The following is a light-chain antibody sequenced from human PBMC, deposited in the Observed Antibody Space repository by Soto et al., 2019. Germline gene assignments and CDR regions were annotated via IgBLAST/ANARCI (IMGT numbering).Light chain of an antibody. CDR1: SGHSSYA. CDR2: LNSDGSH. CDR3: QTWGTGIRV. V-gene: IGLV4-69*01. J-gene: IGLJ2*01. Sequence: QPVLTQSPSASASLGASVKLTCTPSSGHSSYAIAWHQQQPEKGPRYLMKLNSDGSHRKGDGIPDRFSGSSSGAERYLTISSLQSEDEADYYCQTWGTGIRVFGGGTKVTVL.